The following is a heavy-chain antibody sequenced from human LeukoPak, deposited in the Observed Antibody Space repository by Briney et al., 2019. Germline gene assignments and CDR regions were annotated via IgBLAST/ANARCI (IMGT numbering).Heavy chain of an antibody. J-gene: IGHJ4*02. D-gene: IGHD2-2*01. CDR1: GFTFSNAW. CDR3: ARDAPLYCSSTSCLFDY. CDR2: ISSSSSYI. Sequence: GGSLRLSCAASGFTFSNAWMNWVRQAPGKGLEWVSSISSSSSYIYYAGSVKGRFTISRDNAKNSLYLQMNSLRAEDTAVYYCARDAPLYCSSTSCLFDYWGQGTLVTVSS. V-gene: IGHV3-21*01.